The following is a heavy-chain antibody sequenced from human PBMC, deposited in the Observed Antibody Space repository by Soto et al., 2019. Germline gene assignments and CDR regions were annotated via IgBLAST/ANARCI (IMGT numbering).Heavy chain of an antibody. Sequence: GGSLRLSCAASGFSFSRYAMMWVRQAPGKGQEWVAGMTGSGGDIRYADSVRGRFTISKDNSKNTLYLQMNSLRAEDTAIYYCAKDAVYNDGLWLVANWGQGTLVTVSS. CDR1: GFSFSRYA. CDR3: AKDAVYNDGLWLVAN. V-gene: IGHV3-23*01. CDR2: MTGSGGDI. D-gene: IGHD5-12*01. J-gene: IGHJ4*02.